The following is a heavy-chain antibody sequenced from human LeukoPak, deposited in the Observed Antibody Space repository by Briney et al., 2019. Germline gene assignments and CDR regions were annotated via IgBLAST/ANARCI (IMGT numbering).Heavy chain of an antibody. V-gene: IGHV1-8*01. D-gene: IGHD3-10*01. CDR1: GYTFTSYD. CDR3: ARGARVLLWFGEQNWFDP. J-gene: IGHJ5*02. CDR2: MNPNSGNT. Sequence: ASVKVSCKASGYTFTSYDINWVRQATGQGLEWMGWMNPNSGNTGYAQKFQGRATMTRNTSISTAYMELSSLRSEDTAVYYCARGARVLLWFGEQNWFDPWGQGTLVTVSS.